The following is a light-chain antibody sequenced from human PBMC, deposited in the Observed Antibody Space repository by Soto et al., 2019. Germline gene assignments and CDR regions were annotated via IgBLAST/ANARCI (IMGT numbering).Light chain of an antibody. V-gene: IGKV1-5*03. Sequence: DIQMTQSPSTLSASVGDRVTITCRASQSISTWLAWYQQKPGKAPKLLIYKASSLEGGVPSRFSGSGSGTDFNITVSSLRPDDFAPYYCQQYNTYPLTFGGGTTVEIK. CDR3: QQYNTYPLT. CDR2: KAS. CDR1: QSISTW. J-gene: IGKJ4*01.